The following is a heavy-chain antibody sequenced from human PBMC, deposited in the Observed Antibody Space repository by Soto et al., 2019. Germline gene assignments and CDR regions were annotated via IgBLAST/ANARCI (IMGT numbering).Heavy chain of an antibody. CDR1: GGSFTGYY. V-gene: IGHV4-34*01. J-gene: IGHJ4*02. Sequence: QVQLHQWGAGLLKPSETLSLTCAVNGGSFTGYYWSWVRQPPGKGLEWIGEVKDGGVTNYSPSLRSRVTISSDAPKKQFSLKVTSVTAADTAVYCCTRGQEGVVATHWDQGTLVTVSS. D-gene: IGHD5-12*01. CDR3: TRGQEGVVATH. CDR2: VKDGGVT.